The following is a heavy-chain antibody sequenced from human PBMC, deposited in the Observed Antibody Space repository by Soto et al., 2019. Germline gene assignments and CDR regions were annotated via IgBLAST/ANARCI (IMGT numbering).Heavy chain of an antibody. Sequence: GGSLRLSCAAPVFTVSSNYMSWVRQAPGKGLEWVSVIYSGGSTYYADSVKGRFTISRDNSKNTLYLQMNSLRAEDTAVYYCARDRMDYYDSKEKWFDPWGQGTLVTVSS. V-gene: IGHV3-66*01. CDR2: IYSGGST. J-gene: IGHJ5*02. CDR1: VFTVSSNY. D-gene: IGHD3-22*01. CDR3: ARDRMDYYDSKEKWFDP.